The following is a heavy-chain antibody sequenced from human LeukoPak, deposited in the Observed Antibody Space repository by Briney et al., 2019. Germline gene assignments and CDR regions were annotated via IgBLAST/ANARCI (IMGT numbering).Heavy chain of an antibody. D-gene: IGHD5-24*01. CDR3: ATLSRYPSDAYISWGYRDY. CDR2: IKPDTDDI. Sequence: ASVKVSCKASVCTFTGYFMHWVRQAPGQGLEWMGFIKPDTDDIKCAQKFQGRVTMTNDTSINTAYMELSSLRSDDTAVYYCATLSRYPSDAYISWGYRDYWGQGTLVTVSS. V-gene: IGHV1-2*02. J-gene: IGHJ4*02. CDR1: VCTFTGYF.